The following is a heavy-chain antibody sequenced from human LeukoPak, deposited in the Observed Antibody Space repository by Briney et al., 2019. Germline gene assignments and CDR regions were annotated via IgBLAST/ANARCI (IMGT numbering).Heavy chain of an antibody. CDR1: GFTFSSYG. CDR3: AKSWGYGSGSFGY. D-gene: IGHD3-10*01. CDR2: ISGSGGST. V-gene: IGHV3-23*01. J-gene: IGHJ4*02. Sequence: PGGSLRLSCAASGFTFSSYGMHWVRQAPGEGLEWVSAISGSGGSTYYADSVKGRFTISRDNSKNTLYLQMNSLRAEDTAVYYCAKSWGYGSGSFGYWGQGTLVTVSS.